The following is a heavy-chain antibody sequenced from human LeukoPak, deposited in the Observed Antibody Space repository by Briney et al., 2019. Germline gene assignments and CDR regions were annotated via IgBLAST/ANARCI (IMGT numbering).Heavy chain of an antibody. CDR3: AKALSSSFYYFDL. J-gene: IGHJ2*01. V-gene: IGHV3-23*01. CDR2: IHGGGDIT. CDR1: GFTFSSYS. D-gene: IGHD3-16*02. Sequence: GGSLRLSCAASGFTFSSYSMNWVRQAPEKRLEWVSTIHGGGDITYYADSVKGRFTISRDNPRNRLYLQMNSLRAEDTAVYYCAKALSSSFYYFDLGGRGTLVTVSS.